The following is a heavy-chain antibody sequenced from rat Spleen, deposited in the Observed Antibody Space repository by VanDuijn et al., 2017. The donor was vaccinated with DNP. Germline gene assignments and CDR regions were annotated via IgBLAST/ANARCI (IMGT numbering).Heavy chain of an antibody. D-gene: IGHD1-11*01. CDR2: IWTGGNT. J-gene: IGHJ2*01. V-gene: IGHV2-30*01. CDR1: GFSLASYT. Sequence: QVQLKESGPGLVQPSQTLSLTCTVSGFSLASYTVHWVRQPTGKGLEWMGIIWTGGNTHYNPALNSRLSISRDTSKSQVILKMNSLQTEDTATYYCTRGNYGGFDYWGQGVMVTVSS. CDR3: TRGNYGGFDY.